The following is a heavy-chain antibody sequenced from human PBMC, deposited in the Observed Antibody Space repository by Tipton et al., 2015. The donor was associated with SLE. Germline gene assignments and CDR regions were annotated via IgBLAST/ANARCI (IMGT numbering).Heavy chain of an antibody. D-gene: IGHD3-16*01. CDR2: ISASGDPT. V-gene: IGHV3-23*01. CDR3: VRDPSGGRLDY. CDR1: GFSFNNYD. J-gene: IGHJ4*02. Sequence: SLRLSCAASGFSFNNYDMNWVRQAPGKGLEWVSTISASGDPTYYADSVKGRFTISRDNSKNTLFLQMNSLRAEDTALYYCVRDPSGGRLDYWGQGALVTVSS.